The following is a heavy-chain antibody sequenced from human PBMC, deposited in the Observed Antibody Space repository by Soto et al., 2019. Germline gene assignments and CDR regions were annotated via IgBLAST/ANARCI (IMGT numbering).Heavy chain of an antibody. CDR1: GGSISSGGYY. CDR2: IYYSGST. V-gene: IGHV4-31*03. Sequence: SETLSLTCTVSGGSISSGGYYGSWIRQHPGKGLEWIGYIYYSGSTYYNPSLKSRVTISVDTSKNQFSLKLSSVTAADTAVYYCARFYYGSGSYYKEGSNWFDPWGQGTLVTVSS. J-gene: IGHJ5*02. CDR3: ARFYYGSGSYYKEGSNWFDP. D-gene: IGHD3-10*01.